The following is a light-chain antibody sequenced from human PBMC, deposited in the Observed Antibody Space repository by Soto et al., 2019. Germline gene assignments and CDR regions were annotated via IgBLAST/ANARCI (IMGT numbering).Light chain of an antibody. CDR2: GAS. J-gene: IGKJ2*01. CDR1: QSVDSN. Sequence: ETVMTQSPDTLSLSPGERATLSCRASQSVDSNLAWYQQKPGQAPRLLIYGASTRATGVPARFSGSGSGTQFTLTISSLQSEDFAVYYCQQYNSWPPMYTFGQGTRLEIK. CDR3: QQYNSWPPMYT. V-gene: IGKV3-15*01.